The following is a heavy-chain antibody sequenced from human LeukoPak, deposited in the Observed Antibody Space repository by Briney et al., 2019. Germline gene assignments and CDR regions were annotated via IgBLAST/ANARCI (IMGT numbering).Heavy chain of an antibody. CDR3: ARGGEQWLYYFDY. V-gene: IGHV3-30*04. CDR2: ISYDGSNK. J-gene: IGHJ4*02. Sequence: GRSLRLSCAASGFTFSSYAMHWVRQAPGKGLEWVAVISYDGSNKYYADSVKGRFTISRDNSKNTLYLQMNSLRAEGTAVYYCARGGEQWLYYFDYWGQGTLVTVSS. CDR1: GFTFSSYA. D-gene: IGHD6-19*01.